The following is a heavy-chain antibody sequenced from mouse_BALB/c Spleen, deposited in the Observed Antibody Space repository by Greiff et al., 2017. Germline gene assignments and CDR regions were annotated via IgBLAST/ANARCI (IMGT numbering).Heavy chain of an antibody. Sequence: VKLQESGAELVKPGASVKLSCKASGYTFTSYYMYWVKQRPGQGLEWIGEINPSNGGTNFNEKFKSKATLTVDKSSSTAYMQLSSLTSEDSAVYYCTRGGNYGGGMDYWGQGTSVTVSS. V-gene: IGHV1S81*02. J-gene: IGHJ4*01. D-gene: IGHD2-1*01. CDR1: GYTFTSYY. CDR3: TRGGNYGGGMDY. CDR2: INPSNGGT.